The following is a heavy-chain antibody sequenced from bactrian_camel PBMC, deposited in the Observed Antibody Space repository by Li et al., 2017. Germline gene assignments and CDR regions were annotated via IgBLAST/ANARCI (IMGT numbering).Heavy chain of an antibody. J-gene: IGHJ4*01. Sequence: QVQLVESGGGSVQAGGSLTLSCVASGFAYDSYAMGWFRQAPGKGLEWVSGIDLAGGSTYYADSVKCRFTISRDDAKNTLYLQMNSLKPEDTAMYYCAANFGPYCSAMFLARRANFMGQGTQVTVS. V-gene: IGHV3S1*01. CDR2: IDLAGGST. CDR1: GFAYDSYA. D-gene: IGHD2*01.